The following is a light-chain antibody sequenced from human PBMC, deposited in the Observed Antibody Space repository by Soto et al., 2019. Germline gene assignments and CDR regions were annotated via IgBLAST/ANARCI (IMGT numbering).Light chain of an antibody. J-gene: IGKJ1*01. V-gene: IGKV1-6*01. CDR1: QGIRND. Sequence: ATQMTQSPSSLSASVGDRVTITCRASQGIRNDLGWYQQKPGKAPKLLIYAASSLQSGVPSRFSGSGSGTDFTLAISSLQPEDFATYYCQQSYSTPRTFGQGTKVDIK. CDR3: QQSYSTPRT. CDR2: AAS.